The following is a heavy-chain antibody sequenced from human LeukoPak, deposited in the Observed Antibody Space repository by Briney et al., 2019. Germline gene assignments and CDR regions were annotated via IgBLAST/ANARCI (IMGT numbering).Heavy chain of an antibody. J-gene: IGHJ3*02. CDR1: GFTFSSYS. D-gene: IGHD2-21*02. V-gene: IGHV3-21*01. CDR2: ISSSSSYI. CDR3: ARERDAYCGGDCYSGVGDAIDI. Sequence: GGSLRLSCAASGFTFSSYSMNWVRQAPGNGLEWVSSISSSSSYIYYADSVKGRFTISRDNAKNSLYLQMNSLRAEDTAVYYCARERDAYCGGDCYSGVGDAIDIWGQGTMVTVSS.